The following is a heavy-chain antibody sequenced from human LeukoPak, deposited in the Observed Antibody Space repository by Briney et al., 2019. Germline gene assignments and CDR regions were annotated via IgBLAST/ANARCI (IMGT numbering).Heavy chain of an antibody. CDR1: GYTFTGYY. Sequence: GASVKVSCKASGYTFTGYYMHWVRQAPGQGLEWMGWINPNSGGTNYAQKFQGRVTMTRDTSISTAYMELSRLRSDDTAVYYCARGRDSSGYYYFADAFDIWGQGTMVTVSS. CDR3: ARGRDSSGYYYFADAFDI. D-gene: IGHD3-22*01. CDR2: INPNSGGT. J-gene: IGHJ3*02. V-gene: IGHV1-2*02.